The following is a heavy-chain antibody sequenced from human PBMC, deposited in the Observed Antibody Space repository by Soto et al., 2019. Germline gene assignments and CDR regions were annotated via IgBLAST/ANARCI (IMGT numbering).Heavy chain of an antibody. CDR2: IYYSGST. D-gene: IGHD3-22*01. CDR3: ARGHYYDSSTRDV. CDR1: GGSVSSGSYY. J-gene: IGHJ6*02. Sequence: SETLSLTCTVSGGSVSSGSYYWSWIRQPPGKGLEWIGYIYYSGSTNYNPPLKSRVTISVDTSKNQFSLKLSSVTAADTAVYYCARGHYYDSSTRDVWGQGTTVTVSS. V-gene: IGHV4-61*01.